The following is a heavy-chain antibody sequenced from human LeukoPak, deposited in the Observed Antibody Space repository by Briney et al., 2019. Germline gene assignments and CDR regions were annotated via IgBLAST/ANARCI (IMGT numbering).Heavy chain of an antibody. V-gene: IGHV3-53*05. CDR2: IYSGGST. J-gene: IGHJ4*02. CDR1: GFTVSSNY. CDR3: AKPRDSSGPSWDSFDY. D-gene: IGHD3-22*01. Sequence: GGSLRLSCAASGFTVSSNYMSWVRQAPGKGLEWVSVIYSGGSTYYADSVKGRFTISRDNSKNTLYLQMNSLRAEDTAVYYCAKPRDSSGPSWDSFDYWGQGTLVTVSS.